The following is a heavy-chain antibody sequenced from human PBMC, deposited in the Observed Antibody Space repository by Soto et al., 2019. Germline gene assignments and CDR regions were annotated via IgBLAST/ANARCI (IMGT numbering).Heavy chain of an antibody. CDR2: IWYDGSNK. CDR1: GFTFSSYG. CDR3: ARDGDYYDSSGYPSYFDY. Sequence: QVQLVESGGGVVQPGRSLRLSCAASGFTFSSYGMHWVRQAPGKGLEWVAVIWYDGSNKYYADSVKGRFTISRDNSKNTLYLQMNSLRAEDTAVYYCARDGDYYDSSGYPSYFDYWGQGTLVTVSS. D-gene: IGHD3-22*01. V-gene: IGHV3-33*01. J-gene: IGHJ4*02.